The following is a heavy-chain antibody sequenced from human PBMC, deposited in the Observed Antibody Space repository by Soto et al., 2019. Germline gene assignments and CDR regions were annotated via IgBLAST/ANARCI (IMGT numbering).Heavy chain of an antibody. J-gene: IGHJ4*02. CDR1: VYTFTGYY. Sequence: EASVKVSCKASVYTFTGYYMHWVRQAPGQGLEWMGWINPNSGGTNYAQKFQGRVTMTRDTSISTAYMELSRLRSDDTAVYYCARVKYYYGSGSYCPLSYWGQGTLVTVSS. V-gene: IGHV1-2*02. CDR3: ARVKYYYGSGSYCPLSY. D-gene: IGHD3-10*01. CDR2: INPNSGGT.